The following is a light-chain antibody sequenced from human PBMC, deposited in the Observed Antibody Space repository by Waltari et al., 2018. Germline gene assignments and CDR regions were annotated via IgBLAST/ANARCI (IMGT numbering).Light chain of an antibody. Sequence: DIQMTQSPSSLSASVGDRVSISCRASQVISNSLAWYHQSPGQAPNLLLYGTSRLESGVPSRFSGRGSGTDYTLTISSLQPEDFGTYYCQQYYGVTLTFGGGTKVQI. CDR3: QQYYGVTLT. CDR1: QVISNS. CDR2: GTS. V-gene: IGKV1-NL1*01. J-gene: IGKJ4*01.